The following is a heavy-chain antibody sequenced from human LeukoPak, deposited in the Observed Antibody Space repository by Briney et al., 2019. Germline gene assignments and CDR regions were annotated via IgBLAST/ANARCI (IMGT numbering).Heavy chain of an antibody. J-gene: IGHJ4*02. V-gene: IGHV3-33*08. CDR2: IWYDGSKK. Sequence: GGSLRLSCAASGFTFSSYGMHWVRQAPGKGLEWVAVIWYDGSKKYYADSVKGRFTISRDDSKNTLYLQMNSLRAEDTAVYYCVRDHAGGFAYWGQGTLVTVSS. D-gene: IGHD3-10*01. CDR3: VRDHAGGFAY. CDR1: GFTFSSYG.